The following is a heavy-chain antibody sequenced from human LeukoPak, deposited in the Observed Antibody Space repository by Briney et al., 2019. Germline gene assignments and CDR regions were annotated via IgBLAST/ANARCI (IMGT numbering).Heavy chain of an antibody. D-gene: IGHD1-26*01. CDR2: IYYSGST. CDR1: GGSISSYY. J-gene: IGHJ4*02. Sequence: ASETLSLTCTVSGGSISSYYWGWIRQPPGKGLEWIGSIYYSGSTYYNPSLKSRVTISVDTSKSQFSLKLSSVTAADTAVYYCARVSCSGRCFDYWGQGTLVTVSS. V-gene: IGHV4-39*07. CDR3: ARVSCSGRCFDY.